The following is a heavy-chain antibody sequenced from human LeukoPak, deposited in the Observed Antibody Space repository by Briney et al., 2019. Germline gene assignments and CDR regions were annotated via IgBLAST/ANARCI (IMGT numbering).Heavy chain of an antibody. CDR2: IYYSGST. V-gene: IGHV4-59*01. CDR1: GGSISSYY. D-gene: IGHD6-13*01. J-gene: IGHJ1*01. CDR3: ARGDSSSWYFQH. Sequence: SETLSLTCTVSGGSISSYYWSWIRQPPGKGLEWIGYIYYSGSTNYNPSLKSRVTISVDTSKNQFSLKLSSVTAADTAVYYCARGDSSSWYFQHWGQGTLVTVSS.